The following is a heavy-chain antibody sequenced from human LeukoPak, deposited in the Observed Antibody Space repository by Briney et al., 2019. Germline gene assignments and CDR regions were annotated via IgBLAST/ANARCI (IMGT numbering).Heavy chain of an antibody. Sequence: ASVKVSCKASGYTFTGYYMHWVRQAPGQGLEWMGWINPNSGGTNYAQKLQGRVTMTRDTSISTAYMELSRLRSDDTAVYYCARGALGGSGSYAYWGQGTLVTVSS. V-gene: IGHV1-2*02. CDR1: GYTFTGYY. J-gene: IGHJ4*02. CDR2: INPNSGGT. CDR3: ARGALGGSGSYAY. D-gene: IGHD3-10*01.